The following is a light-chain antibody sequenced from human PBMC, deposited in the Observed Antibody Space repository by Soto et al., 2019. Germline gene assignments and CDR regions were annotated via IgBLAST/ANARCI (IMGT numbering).Light chain of an antibody. CDR3: QQYGSSRFT. J-gene: IGKJ3*01. Sequence: EXVLTQSPGTLSLSPGERATLSCRASQSISSSYLAWYQQKPGQAPRLLVYGASSRATGIPDRFSGSGSGTDFTLTISRLEPEDFAVYYCQQYGSSRFTFGPGTKVDIK. CDR1: QSISSSY. CDR2: GAS. V-gene: IGKV3-20*01.